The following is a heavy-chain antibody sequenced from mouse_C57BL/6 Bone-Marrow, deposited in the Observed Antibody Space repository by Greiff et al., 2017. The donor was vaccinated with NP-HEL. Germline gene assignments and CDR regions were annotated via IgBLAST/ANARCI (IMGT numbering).Heavy chain of an antibody. CDR1: GYTFTSYW. CDR2: IDPSDSYT. Sequence: QVQLQQSGAELAKPGASVKLSCKASGYTFTSYWMHWVKQRPGQGLEWIGVIDPSDSYTNYNQKFKGKATLTVDTSSSTAYMQLSSLTSEDSAVYYCAREISRWYFDVWGTGTTVTVSS. CDR3: AREISRWYFDV. J-gene: IGHJ1*03. V-gene: IGHV1-59*01.